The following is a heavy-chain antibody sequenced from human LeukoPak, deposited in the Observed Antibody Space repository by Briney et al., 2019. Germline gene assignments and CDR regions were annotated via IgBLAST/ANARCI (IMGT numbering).Heavy chain of an antibody. Sequence: GGSLRLSCAASGFTFSSYAMNWVRQAPGEGLGWVSSISASGGGTCYSDSVKGRFTTSRDNSKDSLYLQMNSLRAEDTAVYFCAKDEGNNYDGSGYYGTHFDCWGQGSLVTVSS. CDR3: AKDEGNNYDGSGYYGTHFDC. J-gene: IGHJ4*02. CDR2: ISASGGGT. D-gene: IGHD3-22*01. CDR1: GFTFSSYA. V-gene: IGHV3-23*01.